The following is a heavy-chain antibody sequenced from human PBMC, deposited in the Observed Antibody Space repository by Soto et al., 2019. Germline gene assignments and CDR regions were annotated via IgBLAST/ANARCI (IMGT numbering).Heavy chain of an antibody. CDR1: GGSFSGYY. J-gene: IGHJ4*02. CDR3: ARGHRRSSGWYCEGSYYFDY. D-gene: IGHD6-19*01. V-gene: IGHV4-34*01. Sequence: QVQLQQWGAGLLKPSETLSLTCAVYGGSFSGYYWRWIRQPPGKGLEWIGEINHSGSTNYNPSLKSRVTISVDTSKNQFSLKLSSVIAADTAVYYCARGHRRSSGWYCEGSYYFDYWGQGTLVTVSS. CDR2: INHSGST.